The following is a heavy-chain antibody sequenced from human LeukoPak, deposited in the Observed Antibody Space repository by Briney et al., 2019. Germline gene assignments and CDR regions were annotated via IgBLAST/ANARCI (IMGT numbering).Heavy chain of an antibody. J-gene: IGHJ6*03. D-gene: IGHD1-26*01. V-gene: IGHV4-61*02. CDR3: ARELRWEVYYYMDV. CDR1: GGSISSGSYY. CDR2: IYTSGST. Sequence: SQTLSLTCTVSGGSISSGSYYWSWIRQPAGKGLEWIGRIYTSGSTNYNPSLKSRVTISVDTSKNQFSLQLSSVTAADTAVYYCARELRWEVYYYMDVWGKGTTVTVSS.